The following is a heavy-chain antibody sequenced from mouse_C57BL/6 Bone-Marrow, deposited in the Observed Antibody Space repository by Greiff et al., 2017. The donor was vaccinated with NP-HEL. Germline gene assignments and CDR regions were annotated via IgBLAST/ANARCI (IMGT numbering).Heavy chain of an antibody. V-gene: IGHV5-4*01. CDR3: ARVPDYDHYAMDY. J-gene: IGHJ4*01. D-gene: IGHD2-4*01. Sequence: EVQVVESGGGLVKPGGSLKLSCAASGFTFSSYAMSWVRQTPEKRLEWVATISDGGSYTYYPDNVKGRFTISRDNAKNNLYLQMSHLKSEDTAMYYCARVPDYDHYAMDYWGQGTSVTVSS. CDR2: ISDGGSYT. CDR1: GFTFSSYA.